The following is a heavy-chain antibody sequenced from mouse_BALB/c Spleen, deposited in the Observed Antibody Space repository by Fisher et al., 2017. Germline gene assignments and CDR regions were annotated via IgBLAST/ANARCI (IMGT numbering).Heavy chain of an antibody. D-gene: IGHD1-1*01. V-gene: IGHV5-9*03. CDR3: ARWTYVRAMDY. Sequence: RFTISRDNAKNNLYLQMSSLKSEDTAVYYCARWTYVRAMDYWGQGTSVTVSS. J-gene: IGHJ4*01.